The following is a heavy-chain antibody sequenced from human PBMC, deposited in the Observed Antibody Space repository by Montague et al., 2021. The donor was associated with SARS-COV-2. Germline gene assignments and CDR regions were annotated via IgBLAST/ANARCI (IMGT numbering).Heavy chain of an antibody. D-gene: IGHD3-22*01. CDR1: GGTISSDNYY. V-gene: IGHV4-61*02. J-gene: IGHJ4*02. Sequence: TLSLTCTVSGGTISSDNYYWSWIRQPAGKGLEWIGRVYTSGNTNYXPSLKSRVTMSVGTSKNQFSLKLSSVTAADTAVYYCARGSGWLSRSSYYFDYWGQGTLVTVSS. CDR2: VYTSGNT. CDR3: ARGSGWLSRSSYYFDY.